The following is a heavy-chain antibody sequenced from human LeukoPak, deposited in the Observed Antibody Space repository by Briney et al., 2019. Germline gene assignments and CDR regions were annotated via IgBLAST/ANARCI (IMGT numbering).Heavy chain of an antibody. CDR2: INHSGST. V-gene: IGHV4-34*01. J-gene: IGHJ5*02. CDR3: ARVPPDIVVVVAATSGWFDP. Sequence: SEILSLTCAVYGGSFSGYYWSWIRQPPGKGLEWIGEINHSGSTNYNPSLKSRVTISVDTSKNQFSLKLSSVTAADTAVYYCARVPPDIVVVVAATSGWFDPWGQGTLVTVSS. CDR1: GGSFSGYY. D-gene: IGHD2-15*01.